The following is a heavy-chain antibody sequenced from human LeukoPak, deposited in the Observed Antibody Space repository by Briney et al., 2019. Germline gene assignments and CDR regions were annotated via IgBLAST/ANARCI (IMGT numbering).Heavy chain of an antibody. CDR1: GFTFDDYA. J-gene: IGHJ4*02. D-gene: IGHD3-10*01. V-gene: IGHV3-9*01. CDR2: ISWNSGGI. CDR3: AKAHSRGGYYYGSGSEPDY. Sequence: GGSLRLSCAASGFTFDDYAMHWVRQAPGKGLEWVSGISWNSGGIGYADSVKGRFTISRDNAKNSLYLQMNSLRAEDTALYYYAKAHSRGGYYYGSGSEPDYWGQGTLVTVSS.